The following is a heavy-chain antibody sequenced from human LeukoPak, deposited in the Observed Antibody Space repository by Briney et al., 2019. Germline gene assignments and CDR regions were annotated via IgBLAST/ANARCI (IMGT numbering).Heavy chain of an antibody. CDR2: IKSDGTGI. CDR3: VRGQTIDF. J-gene: IGHJ4*02. Sequence: GGSLRLSCTASGCTFSDYWMYWVRQAPGKGLVWVSRIKSDGTGILYEDFAEGRFTISRDNGKNALYLQMSSLREEDTAVYYCVRGQTIDFWGQGILVTVSS. V-gene: IGHV3-74*03. CDR1: GCTFSDYW. D-gene: IGHD3-10*01.